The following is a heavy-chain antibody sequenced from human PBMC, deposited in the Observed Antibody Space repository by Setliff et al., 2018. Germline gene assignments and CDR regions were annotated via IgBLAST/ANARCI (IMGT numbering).Heavy chain of an antibody. Sequence: SETLSLTCNVSGGSVSCTSHYWGWIRQPPGKGMEWIGSVYYSGYTYYNPSLQSRVTISVDMSKNQFSMKLTSVTAADTAVYYCARVDFTMIQGVLGLWGQGTLVTVSS. J-gene: IGHJ1*01. CDR3: ARVDFTMIQGVLGL. V-gene: IGHV4-39*07. CDR1: GGSVSCTSHY. D-gene: IGHD3-10*01. CDR2: VYYSGYT.